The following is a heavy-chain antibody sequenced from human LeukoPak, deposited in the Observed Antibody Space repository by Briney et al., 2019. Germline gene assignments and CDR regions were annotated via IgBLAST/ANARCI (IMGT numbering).Heavy chain of an antibody. CDR2: INHSGST. Sequence: SETLSLTCAVYGGSFSGYYWSWIRQPPGKGLEWIGEINHSGSTNYNPSLKSRVTISVDTSKNQFSLKLSSVTAADTAVYYCARSPVGGIVVVTNWFDPWGQGTLVTVSS. V-gene: IGHV4-34*01. CDR1: GGSFSGYY. CDR3: ARSPVGGIVVVTNWFDP. J-gene: IGHJ5*02. D-gene: IGHD2-15*01.